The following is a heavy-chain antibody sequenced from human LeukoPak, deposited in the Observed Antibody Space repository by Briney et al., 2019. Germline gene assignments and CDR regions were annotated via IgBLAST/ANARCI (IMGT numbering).Heavy chain of an antibody. CDR1: GGSISSSSYY. CDR3: ARDRGGSVRGYDILTGYYSIIGRLVDY. V-gene: IGHV4-39*07. CDR2: IYYSGST. Sequence: SETLSLTCTVSGGSISSSSYYWGWIRQPPGKGLEWIGSIYYSGSTYYNPSLKSRVTISVDTSKNQFSLKLSSVTAADTAVYYCARDRGGSVRGYDILTGYYSIIGRLVDYWGQGTLVTVSS. D-gene: IGHD3-9*01. J-gene: IGHJ4*02.